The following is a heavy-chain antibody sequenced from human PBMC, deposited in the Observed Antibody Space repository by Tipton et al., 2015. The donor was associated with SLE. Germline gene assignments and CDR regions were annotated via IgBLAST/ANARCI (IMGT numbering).Heavy chain of an antibody. J-gene: IGHJ4*02. D-gene: IGHD6-13*01. CDR3: ARDSPGMAAAD. Sequence: TLSLTCTVSGGSVSNEFHYWSWIRQPAGKGLEWIGRVYPGGSTNYNPSFNSRVTISVDTSKNQFSLKLTSMTAADTAVYYCARDSPGMAAADWGQGSLVTVS. CDR1: GGSVSNEFHY. CDR2: VYPGGST. V-gene: IGHV4-61*02.